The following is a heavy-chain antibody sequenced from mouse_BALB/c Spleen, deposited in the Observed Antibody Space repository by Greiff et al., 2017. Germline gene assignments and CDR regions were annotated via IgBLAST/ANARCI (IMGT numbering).Heavy chain of an antibody. J-gene: IGHJ2*01. V-gene: IGHV3-6*02. CDR2: ISYDGSN. CDR1: GYSITSGYY. Sequence: EVKVEESGPGLVKPSQSLSLTCSVTGYSITSGYYWNWIRQFPGNKLEWMGYISYDGSNNYNPSLKNRISITRDTSKNQFFLKLNSVTTEDTATYYCARGDGYYEIYFDYWGQGTTLTVSS. D-gene: IGHD2-3*01. CDR3: ARGDGYYEIYFDY.